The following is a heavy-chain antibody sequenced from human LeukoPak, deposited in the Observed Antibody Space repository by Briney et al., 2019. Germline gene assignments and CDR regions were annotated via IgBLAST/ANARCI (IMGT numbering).Heavy chain of an antibody. Sequence: GGSLRLSCAASGFTVSRNYMSWVRQAPGKGLEWVSVIYSGGTTYYADSVKGRFTISRDNSKNTLYLQMNRLRAEDTAVYYCARDSLTMIVGRQKRGLDYWGQGTLVTVSS. CDR1: GFTVSRNY. CDR2: IYSGGTT. V-gene: IGHV3-66*01. D-gene: IGHD3-22*01. CDR3: ARDSLTMIVGRQKRGLDY. J-gene: IGHJ4*02.